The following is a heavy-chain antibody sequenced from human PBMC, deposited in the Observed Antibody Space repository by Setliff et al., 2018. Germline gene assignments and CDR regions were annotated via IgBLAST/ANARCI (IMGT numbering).Heavy chain of an antibody. CDR2: ISTDGGNT. D-gene: IGHD6-6*01. V-gene: IGHV3-64*02. Sequence: GGSLRLSCVASGFTFSSSAMHWVRQAPGKGLEYVSSISTDGGNTYYVDSVKGRFTISRDNSKNTVYVQMGSLRPEDTAVYYCARGGRYSSSSLDYWGQGTLVTVSS. J-gene: IGHJ4*02. CDR1: GFTFSSSA. CDR3: ARGGRYSSSSLDY.